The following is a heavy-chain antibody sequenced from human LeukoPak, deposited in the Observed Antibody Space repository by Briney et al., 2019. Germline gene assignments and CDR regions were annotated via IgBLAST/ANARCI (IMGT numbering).Heavy chain of an antibody. CDR2: LSRSSTYI. D-gene: IGHD5-12*01. CDR1: GFIFSSYG. CDR3: ARDSGYDYPPYGGMDV. V-gene: IGHV3-21*01. Sequence: GGSLSLSCAASGFIFSSYGMNWVRQAPGKGLEWVSSLSRSSTYIYYADSVKGRFTISRDNAKNSLYLQMNSLRAEDTAVYYCARDSGYDYPPYGGMDVWGQGTTVTVSS. J-gene: IGHJ6*02.